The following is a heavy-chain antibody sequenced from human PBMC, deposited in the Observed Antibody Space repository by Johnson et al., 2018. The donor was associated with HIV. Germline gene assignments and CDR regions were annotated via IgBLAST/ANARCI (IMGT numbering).Heavy chain of an antibody. CDR2: ITGSGTTI. J-gene: IGHJ3*02. CDR3: ARSPMCTGGVCWRSAFDI. CDR1: GFIFSDYY. D-gene: IGHD2-8*02. V-gene: IGHV3-11*04. Sequence: QMQLVESGGGLVKPGGSLRLSCAASGFIFSDYYMNWIRQAPGKGLEWVSYITGSGTTIYYADSVRGRFTISRDNAKNSLYLQMNSLRAEDTAVYYCARSPMCTGGVCWRSAFDIWGQGTMVTVSS.